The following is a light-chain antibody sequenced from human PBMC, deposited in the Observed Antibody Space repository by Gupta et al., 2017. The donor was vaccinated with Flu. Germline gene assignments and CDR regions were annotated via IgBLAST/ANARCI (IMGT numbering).Light chain of an antibody. Sequence: DIQMTQSPSSLSASVGDRVTITCRTSQGISRYLHWYQQRPGKAPQLLIYAASNLQDGVPSRFSGSGSDTYFTLIISSLQPEDFATYYCQQTYSAPLFSFGHGTKVDIK. V-gene: IGKV1-39*01. CDR3: QQTYSAPLFS. J-gene: IGKJ3*01. CDR1: QGISRY. CDR2: AAS.